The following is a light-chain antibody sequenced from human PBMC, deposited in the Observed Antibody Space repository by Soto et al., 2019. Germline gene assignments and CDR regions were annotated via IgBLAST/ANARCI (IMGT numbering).Light chain of an antibody. CDR2: MAA. CDR1: QSITNW. V-gene: IGKV1-5*03. CDR3: QQYNSLSSVS. Sequence: DTQLTQSPSTLSASVGDRVTITCRASQSITNWLAWYQQKPGKAPKVLIHMAASLKSGVPSRFSGSGSGTEFTLTITSLQPDDSATYYCQQYNSLSSVSFGGGTKV. J-gene: IGKJ4*01.